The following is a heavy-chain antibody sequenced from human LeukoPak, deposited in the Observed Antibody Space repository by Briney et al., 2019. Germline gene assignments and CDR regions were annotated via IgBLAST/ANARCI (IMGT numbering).Heavy chain of an antibody. J-gene: IGHJ3*02. CDR2: IIPIFGTA. Sequence: SVKVSCKASGGTFSSYAISWVRQAPGQGLEWMGGIIPIFGTANYAQKFQGRVTITADESTSTAYMELSSLRSEDTAVYYCARNGQKPRWDAFDIWGQGTMVTVSS. CDR3: ARNGQKPRWDAFDI. CDR1: GGTFSSYA. V-gene: IGHV1-69*13. D-gene: IGHD5-24*01.